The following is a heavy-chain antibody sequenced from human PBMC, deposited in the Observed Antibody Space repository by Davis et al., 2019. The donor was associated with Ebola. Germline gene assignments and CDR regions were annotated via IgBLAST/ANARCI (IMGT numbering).Heavy chain of an antibody. Sequence: GESLKISCAASGFTFSSYGMHWVRQAPGKGLEWVSAISGSGGSTYYADSVKGRFTISRDNSKNTLYLQMNSLRAEDTAVYYCAKGSGKDIVVVVAATGGMDVWGQGTTVTVSS. CDR1: GFTFSSYG. J-gene: IGHJ6*02. CDR3: AKGSGKDIVVVVAATGGMDV. CDR2: ISGSGGST. D-gene: IGHD2-15*01. V-gene: IGHV3-23*01.